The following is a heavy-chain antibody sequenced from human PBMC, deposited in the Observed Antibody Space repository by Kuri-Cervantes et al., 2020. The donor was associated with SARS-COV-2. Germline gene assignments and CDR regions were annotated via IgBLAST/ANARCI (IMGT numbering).Heavy chain of an antibody. CDR1: GYTFTGYY. D-gene: IGHD3-22*01. J-gene: IGHJ3*02. Sequence: ASVKVSCKASGYTFTGYYMHWVRQAPGQGLEWMGWINPNSGGTNYAQKFQGWVTMTRDTSISTAYMELSRLRSDDTAVYYCARGFYHDSSGSAFDIWGQGTMVTVSS. V-gene: IGHV1-2*04. CDR3: ARGFYHDSSGSAFDI. CDR2: INPNSGGT.